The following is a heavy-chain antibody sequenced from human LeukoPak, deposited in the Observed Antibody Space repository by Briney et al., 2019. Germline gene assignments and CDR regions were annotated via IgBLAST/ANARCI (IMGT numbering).Heavy chain of an antibody. CDR1: GGSFSGYY. J-gene: IGHJ4*02. Sequence: SETLSLTCAVYGGSFSGYYWSWIRQPPGKGLEWIGEINHSGSTNYNPSLKSRVTISVDTSKNQFSLKLSSVTAADTAVYYCARGGRWLQAPRNFDYWGQGTLVTVSS. D-gene: IGHD5-24*01. CDR3: ARGGRWLQAPRNFDY. CDR2: INHSGST. V-gene: IGHV4-34*01.